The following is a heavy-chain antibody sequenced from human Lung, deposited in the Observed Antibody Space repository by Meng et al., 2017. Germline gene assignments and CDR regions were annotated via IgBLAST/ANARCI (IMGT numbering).Heavy chain of an antibody. CDR2: IKHSGDT. J-gene: IGHJ4*02. CDR1: GGAFSDCY. V-gene: IGHV4-34*04. D-gene: IGHD1-26*01. CDR3: ARGPTTKANDFDY. Sequence: QGGAGGVEVVGVRSCLSLVPGGAFSDCYWGWSRPAPGNGLECIWEIKHSGDTNNNQSPESRSTKSVDTSQNNHSPKRISVNVASSAAYYCARGPTTKANDFDYWRQGTLVTVSS.